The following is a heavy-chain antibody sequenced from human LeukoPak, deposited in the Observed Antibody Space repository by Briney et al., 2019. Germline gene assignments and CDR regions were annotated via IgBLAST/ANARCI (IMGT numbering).Heavy chain of an antibody. D-gene: IGHD3-10*01. J-gene: IGHJ6*02. Sequence: PSETLSLTCTVSGGSISSSSYYWGWIRQPPGKGLEWIGSIYYSGSTYYNPSLKSRVTISVDTSKNQFSLKLSSVTAADTAVYYCARDLIQAPHVLLWFGELSGMRYYYYYGMDVWGQGTTVTVSS. V-gene: IGHV4-39*02. CDR3: ARDLIQAPHVLLWFGELSGMRYYYYYGMDV. CDR2: IYYSGST. CDR1: GGSISSSSYY.